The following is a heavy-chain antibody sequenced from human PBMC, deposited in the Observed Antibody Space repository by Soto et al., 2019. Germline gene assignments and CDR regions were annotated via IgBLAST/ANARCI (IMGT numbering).Heavy chain of an antibody. CDR3: ARDPGYSNYDFDY. V-gene: IGHV3-33*01. CDR1: GFTFSSHA. Sequence: QVQLVESGGGVVQPGRSLRLSCVASGFTFSSHAMHWVRQAPGKGLEWVAVIWYDGSKIYYADSVKGRFTVARDDSKNTLYLQMNSLRVEDTAVYYCARDPGYSNYDFDYWGQGTLVTVSP. J-gene: IGHJ4*02. CDR2: IWYDGSKI. D-gene: IGHD5-12*01.